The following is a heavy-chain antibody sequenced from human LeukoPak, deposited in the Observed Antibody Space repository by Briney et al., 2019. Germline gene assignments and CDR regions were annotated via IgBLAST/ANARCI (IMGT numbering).Heavy chain of an antibody. CDR2: IYYTGST. V-gene: IGHV4-59*08. Sequence: PSETLSLTCTVSGGSISSYYWSWIRQPPGKGLEWIGHIYYTGSTYYNPSLKSRVTISVDTSKTQFSLKLTSVTAADTAVYFCARGVFGYGRTIDYWGQGTLVTVSS. CDR3: ARGVFGYGRTIDY. CDR1: GGSISSYY. D-gene: IGHD5-18*01. J-gene: IGHJ4*02.